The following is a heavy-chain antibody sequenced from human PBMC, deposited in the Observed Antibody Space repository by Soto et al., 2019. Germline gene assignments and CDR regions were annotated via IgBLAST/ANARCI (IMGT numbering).Heavy chain of an antibody. D-gene: IGHD6-6*01. CDR2: IYYSGST. CDR1: GGSISSGGYY. CDR3: ARGTHKAAPFDY. V-gene: IGHV4-31*03. Sequence: QVQLQESGPGLVKPSQTLSLTCTVSGGSISSGGYYWSWIRQHPGKGLEWIGYIYYSGSTYYNPSLKSRVTTSVDTSKNQFSLKLSSVTAADTAVYYCARGTHKAAPFDYWGQGTLVTVSS. J-gene: IGHJ4*02.